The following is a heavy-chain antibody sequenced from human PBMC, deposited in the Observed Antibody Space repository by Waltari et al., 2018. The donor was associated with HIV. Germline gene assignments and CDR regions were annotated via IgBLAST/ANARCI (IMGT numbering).Heavy chain of an antibody. CDR1: GGSISSYY. CDR2: IYTSGST. D-gene: IGHD3-16*02. Sequence: QVQLEESGPGLVKPSETLSLTCTVSGGSISSYYWSWIRLPAGKGLEWIGRIYTSGSTNYNPSLKGRVTLSVDTSMNQFSLKLSSVTAADTAVYYCARGLRLGELSLYKYAFDIWGQGTMVTVSS. CDR3: ARGLRLGELSLYKYAFDI. J-gene: IGHJ3*02. V-gene: IGHV4-4*07.